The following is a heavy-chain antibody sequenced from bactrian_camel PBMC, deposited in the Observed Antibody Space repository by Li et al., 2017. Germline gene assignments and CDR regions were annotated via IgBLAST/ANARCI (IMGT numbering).Heavy chain of an antibody. CDR2: IDSDGPT. V-gene: IGHV3S55*01. J-gene: IGHJ4*01. D-gene: IGHD5*01. CDR1: GPSVT. CDR3: AAYIRPCAVNPATVGN. Sequence: HVQLVESGGGSVQAGGSLRLSCVASGPSVTMAWFRQAPGKEREGVASIDSDGPTFYEDSVKGRFTISKDNAKNSLYLYMNNLGPEDTAMYYCAAYIRPCAVNPATVGNWGQGTQVTVS.